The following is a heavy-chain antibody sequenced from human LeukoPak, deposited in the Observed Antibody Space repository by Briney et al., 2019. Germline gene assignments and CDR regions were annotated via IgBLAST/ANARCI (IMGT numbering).Heavy chain of an antibody. CDR3: ARSVRRTSWPQTRIYYYYYMGV. CDR1: GGSISSGSYY. V-gene: IGHV4-61*02. J-gene: IGHJ6*03. CDR2: IYTSGST. D-gene: IGHD6-13*01. Sequence: SETLSLTCTVSGGSISSGSYYWSWIRQPAGKGLEWIGRIYTSGSTNYNPSLKSRVTISVDTSKNQFSLKLSSVTAADTAVYYCARSVRRTSWPQTRIYYYYYMGVWGKGTTVTVSS.